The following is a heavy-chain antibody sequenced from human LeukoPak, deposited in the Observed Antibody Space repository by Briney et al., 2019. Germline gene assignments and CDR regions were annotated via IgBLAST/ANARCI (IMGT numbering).Heavy chain of an antibody. V-gene: IGHV4-4*07. CDR2: IYTSGST. D-gene: IGHD1-14*01. Sequence: SETLSLTCTVSGGSISSYYWSWIRQPAGKGQEWIGRIYTSGSTNYNPSLKSRVTMSVDTSKNQFSLKLSSVTAADPAVYYCARVGGRSITRTPYMEVWGKGTTVTVSS. CDR3: ARVGGRSITRTPYMEV. J-gene: IGHJ6*03. CDR1: GGSISSYY.